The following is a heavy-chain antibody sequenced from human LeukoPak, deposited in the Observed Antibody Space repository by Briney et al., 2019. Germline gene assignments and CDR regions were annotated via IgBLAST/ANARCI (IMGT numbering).Heavy chain of an antibody. CDR3: AREPPTNRDSSNYGN. J-gene: IGHJ4*02. V-gene: IGHV3-7*01. CDR2: IKQDGSEK. D-gene: IGHD4-11*01. CDR1: GFTFRSYT. Sequence: PGGSLRLSCAASGFTFRSYTMNWVRQAPGKGLEWVASIKQDGSEKYYVDSVKGRFTISRDNTKNSVYLQMDSLRAEDTAVYNCAREPPTNRDSSNYGNWGQGTLVTVSS.